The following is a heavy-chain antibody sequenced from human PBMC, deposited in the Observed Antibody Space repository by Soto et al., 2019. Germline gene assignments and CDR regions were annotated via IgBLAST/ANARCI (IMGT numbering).Heavy chain of an antibody. D-gene: IGHD3-10*01. CDR2: IYTSGST. J-gene: IGHJ6*02. CDR3: ARVGYGSGSYYRSPQGGMDV. Sequence: SETLSLTXTVSGGSISSYYWSWIRQPAGKGLEWIGRIYTSGSTNYNPSLKSRVTMSVDTSKNQFSLKLSSVTAADTAVYYCARVGYGSGSYYRSPQGGMDVWGQGTTVTVSS. CDR1: GGSISSYY. V-gene: IGHV4-4*07.